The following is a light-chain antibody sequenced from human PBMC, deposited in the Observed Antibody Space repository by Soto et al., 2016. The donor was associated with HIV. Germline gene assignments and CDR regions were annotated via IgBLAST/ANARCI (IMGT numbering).Light chain of an antibody. J-gene: IGLJ3*02. Sequence: SYVMTQPPSVSVAPGKTARITCGGSNIGSKSVHWYQQKPGQAPVLVVYDDSDRPSGIPERFSGSNSDNTATLTISRVEAGDEADYYCQVWDSTWVFGGGTKPDRP. CDR1: NIGSKS. CDR2: DDS. V-gene: IGLV3-21*03. CDR3: QVWDSTWV.